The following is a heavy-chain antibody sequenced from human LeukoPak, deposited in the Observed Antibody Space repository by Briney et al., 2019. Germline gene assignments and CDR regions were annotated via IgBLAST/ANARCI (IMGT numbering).Heavy chain of an antibody. CDR1: GFTFSSYA. CDR3: AKDYSGLLLDYYGMDV. J-gene: IGHJ6*02. D-gene: IGHD2-21*02. V-gene: IGHV3-23*01. Sequence: GGSLRLSCAASGFTFSSYAMSWVRQASGKGLEWVSAISGSGGSTYYADSVKGRFTISRDNSKNTLYLQMNSLRAEDTAVYYCAKDYSGLLLDYYGMDVWGQGTTVTVSS. CDR2: ISGSGGST.